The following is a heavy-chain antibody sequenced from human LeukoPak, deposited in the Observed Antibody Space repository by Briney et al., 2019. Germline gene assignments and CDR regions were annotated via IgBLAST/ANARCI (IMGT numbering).Heavy chain of an antibody. Sequence: GGSLRLSCAASGFTFSSYWMSWIRQAPGKGLEWVSHISSSGSTIYYADSVKGRFTISRDNAKNSLYLQMNSLRAEDTAVYYCARDQGGSYYYYYYMDVWGKGTTVTVSS. CDR2: ISSSGSTI. V-gene: IGHV3-11*01. CDR1: GFTFSSYW. J-gene: IGHJ6*03. D-gene: IGHD1-26*01. CDR3: ARDQGGSYYYYYYMDV.